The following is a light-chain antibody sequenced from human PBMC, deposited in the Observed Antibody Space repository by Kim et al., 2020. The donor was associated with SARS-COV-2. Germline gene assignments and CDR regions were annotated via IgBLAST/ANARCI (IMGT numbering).Light chain of an antibody. CDR3: QSYDSSTWV. Sequence: GETVTSRWPRSSGSSGGDYGQWYRQRPGRAPTTGIYEDNQRPSGVPDRFSGSIDSSSNSASLTISGLKTEDEADYYCQSYDSSTWVFGGGTQLTVL. CDR2: EDN. CDR1: SGSSGGDY. V-gene: IGLV6-57*03. J-gene: IGLJ3*02.